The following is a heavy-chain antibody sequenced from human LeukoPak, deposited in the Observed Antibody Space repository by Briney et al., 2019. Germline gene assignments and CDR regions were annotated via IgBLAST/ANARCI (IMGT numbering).Heavy chain of an antibody. CDR1: GFTFNNYG. D-gene: IGHD3-3*01. V-gene: IGHV3-30*02. J-gene: IGHJ4*02. CDR3: AKDSPYRDDFWTTPLDY. CDR2: IRYDGSRK. Sequence: PGGSLRLSCAASGFTFNNYGMHWVRQAPGKGLEWVAFIRYDGSRKYSAVSVKGRFTISRDNSKNTLYLQMSSLRAEDTAVYYCAKDSPYRDDFWTTPLDYWGQGTLVTVSS.